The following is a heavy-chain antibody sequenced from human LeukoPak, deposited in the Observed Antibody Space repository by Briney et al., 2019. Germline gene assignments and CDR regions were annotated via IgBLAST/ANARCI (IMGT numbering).Heavy chain of an antibody. J-gene: IGHJ4*02. CDR3: AKPDMGYWAVDY. D-gene: IGHD1-26*01. CDR1: GFTFRNYA. CDR2: ITGSGGRI. Sequence: GGSLRLSCAASGFTFRNYAMTWVRQAPGKGLEWVSAITGSGGRIYYADSVKGRFTISRDNSKSTLYLQMNSLRAEDTAVYYCAKPDMGYWAVDYWGQRTLVTVSS. V-gene: IGHV3-23*01.